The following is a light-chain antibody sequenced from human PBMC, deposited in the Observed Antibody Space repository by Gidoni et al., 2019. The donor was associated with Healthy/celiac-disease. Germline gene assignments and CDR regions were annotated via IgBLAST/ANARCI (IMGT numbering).Light chain of an antibody. CDR3: QQYYSTPGT. CDR1: QSVLYSSNNKNY. Sequence: DIVMTQSPDSLAVSLGERATINCKSSQSVLYSSNNKNYLAWYQQKPGQPPKLLIYWASTRESGVPDRFSGSGSGTDFTLTISSLQAEDVAVYYCQQYYSTPGTFGQGTKVKIK. CDR2: WAS. J-gene: IGKJ1*01. V-gene: IGKV4-1*01.